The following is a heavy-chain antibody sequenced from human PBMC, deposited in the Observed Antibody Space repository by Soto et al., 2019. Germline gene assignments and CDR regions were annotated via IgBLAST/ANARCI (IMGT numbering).Heavy chain of an antibody. CDR1: GGLFSSYP. CDR3: ARDLMPNDRGLGDLAY. CDR2: IIPVFQTA. V-gene: IGHV1-69*01. D-gene: IGHD3-22*01. Sequence: QEQLVQSGAEVKKPGSSVKVSCKASGGLFSSYPISWVRQVPGQGLEWMGGIIPVFQTAYYTQRFQGRVTITADESTNTAYMELSSLRSEDTAIYYCARDLMPNDRGLGDLAYWGQGTLVTVSS. J-gene: IGHJ4*02.